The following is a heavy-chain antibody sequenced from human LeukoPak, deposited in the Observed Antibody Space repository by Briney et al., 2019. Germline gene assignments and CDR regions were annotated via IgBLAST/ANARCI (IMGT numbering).Heavy chain of an antibody. V-gene: IGHV4-39*01. J-gene: IGHJ4*02. CDR1: GGSISSYY. CDR2: IYYSGST. CDR3: ARYCSGGSCYSTVFDY. Sequence: SETLSLTCTVSGGSISSYYWGWIRQPPGKGLEWIGSIYYSGSTYYNPSLKSRVTISVDTSKNQFSLKLSSVTAADTAVYYCARYCSGGSCYSTVFDYWGQGTLVTVSS. D-gene: IGHD2-15*01.